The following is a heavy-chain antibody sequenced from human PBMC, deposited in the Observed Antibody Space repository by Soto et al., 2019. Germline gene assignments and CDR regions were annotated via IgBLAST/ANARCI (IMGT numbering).Heavy chain of an antibody. J-gene: IGHJ4*02. D-gene: IGHD1-26*01. CDR3: AKGDSGSDYDPHY. V-gene: IGHV1-24*01. Sequence: QVQLVQSGAEVKKPGASVKVSCKVSGYTLTELSMHWVRQAPGKGLEWMGGFDPEDGETIYAQKFQGRVTMTEDTSKHTANMELGSLRSEDTAVYCFAKGDSGSDYDPHYWGQGPRVPVSS. CDR2: FDPEDGET. CDR1: GYTLTELS.